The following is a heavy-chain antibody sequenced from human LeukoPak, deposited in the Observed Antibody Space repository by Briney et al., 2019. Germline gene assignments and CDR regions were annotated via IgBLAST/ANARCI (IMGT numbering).Heavy chain of an antibody. D-gene: IGHD3-16*01. V-gene: IGHV3-48*03. CDR2: ISSSGSTI. CDR3: AGPFIGDGGGGNFDY. Sequence: PGGSLRLSCAASGFTFSSYEMNWVRQAPGKGLEWVSYISSSGSTIYYADSVKGRFTIARDNAKNSLYLQMNSLRAEDTAVYYCAGPFIGDGGGGNFDYWGQGTLVTVSS. CDR1: GFTFSSYE. J-gene: IGHJ4*02.